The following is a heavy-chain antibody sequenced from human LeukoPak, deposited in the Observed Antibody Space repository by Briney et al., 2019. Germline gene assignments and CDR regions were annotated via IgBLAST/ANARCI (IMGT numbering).Heavy chain of an antibody. CDR2: IYTGNST. CDR3: VGYHSESPAP. V-gene: IGHV3-53*01. D-gene: IGHD3-10*01. J-gene: IGHJ5*02. CDR1: GFTINTNY. Sequence: GGSLRLSCAASGFTINTNYMSWVRQAPGKGLEWVSGIYTGNSTSYADSVRGRFTISRDNSKNTSYLQMNSLRAEDTAVYYCVGYHSESPAPWGQGTLVTVSS.